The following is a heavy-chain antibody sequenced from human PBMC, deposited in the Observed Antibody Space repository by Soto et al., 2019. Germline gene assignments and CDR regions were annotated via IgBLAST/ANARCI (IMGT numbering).Heavy chain of an antibody. CDR2: IYYSGRT. D-gene: IGHD2-21*02. V-gene: IGHV4-31*03. CDR3: ASVIGGDSDYYFDY. Sequence: PSETLSLTCTVSGVSISTGGYYWSWIRQHPGKGLEWIGNIYYSGRTYYNPSLKSRVILSVDTSKNHFSLNLRSLTATDSAMYYCASVIGGDSDYYFDYWGQGALVTVSS. CDR1: GVSISTGGYY. J-gene: IGHJ4*02.